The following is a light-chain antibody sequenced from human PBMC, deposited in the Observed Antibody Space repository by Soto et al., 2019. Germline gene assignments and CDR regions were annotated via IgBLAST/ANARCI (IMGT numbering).Light chain of an antibody. Sequence: DIQMTQSPSTLSASVGDRVTITCRASQSVSTWLAWYQLKPGEAPKLLIHDASNLETGVPSRFGGAGSGTEFTLTITSLEPDDSATYYCQQYYSYPITFGPGTKVDLK. V-gene: IGKV1-5*01. CDR1: QSVSTW. CDR3: QQYYSYPIT. J-gene: IGKJ3*01. CDR2: DAS.